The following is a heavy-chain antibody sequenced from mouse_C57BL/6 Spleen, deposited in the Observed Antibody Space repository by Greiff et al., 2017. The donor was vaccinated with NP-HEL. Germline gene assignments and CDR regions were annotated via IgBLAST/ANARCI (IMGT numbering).Heavy chain of an antibody. CDR3: ARSHYGSSY. Sequence: QVQLKQPGAELVRPGSSVKLSCKASGYTFTSYWMDWVKQRPGQGLEWIGNIYPSDSETHYNQKFKDKATLTVDKSSSTAYMQLSSLTSEDSAVYYCARSHYGSSYWGQGTTLTVSS. CDR1: GYTFTSYW. J-gene: IGHJ2*01. V-gene: IGHV1-61*01. D-gene: IGHD1-1*01. CDR2: IYPSDSET.